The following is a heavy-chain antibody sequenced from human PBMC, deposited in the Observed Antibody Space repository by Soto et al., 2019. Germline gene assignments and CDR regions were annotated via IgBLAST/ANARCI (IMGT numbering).Heavy chain of an antibody. V-gene: IGHV3-33*03. CDR1: GFSFSSYG. CDR2: IWYDGSNK. J-gene: IGHJ3*01. CDR3: ARAQYTGSYFDACDV. D-gene: IGHD1-26*01. Sequence: LRLSCAASGFSFSSYGMHWVRQAPGKGLDWVAVIWYDGSNKYYAESVKGRFTISRDNSKNTLYVQMNSLTVEDTAVYYCARAQYTGSYFDACDVWGHGTMVTVSS.